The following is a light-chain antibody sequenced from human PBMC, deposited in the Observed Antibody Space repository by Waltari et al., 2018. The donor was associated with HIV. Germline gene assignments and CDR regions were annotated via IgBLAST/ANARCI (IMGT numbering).Light chain of an antibody. J-gene: IGLJ2*01. CDR1: YSNIGTDV. CDR3: AAWDDSLNALL. V-gene: IGLV1-44*01. CDR2: SNN. Sequence: QSVLTQPPSASGTPGQRVTISCSGSYSNIGTDVVNWYQQLPGTAPKLLIYSNNHRPAGVPDRFSGSQSGTSASLAISGLQSEDEAAYYCAAWDDSLNALLFGGGTKLTVL.